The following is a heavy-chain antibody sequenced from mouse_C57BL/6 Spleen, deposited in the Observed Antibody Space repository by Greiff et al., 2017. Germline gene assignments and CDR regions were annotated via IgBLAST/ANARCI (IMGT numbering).Heavy chain of an antibody. V-gene: IGHV5-4*03. J-gene: IGHJ2*01. D-gene: IGHD1-1*01. CDR1: GFTFSSYA. CDR2: ISDGGSYT. Sequence: EVMLVESGGGLVKPGGSLKLSCAASGFTFSSYAMSWVRQTPEKRLEWVATISDGGSYTYYPANVKGRFTISRDNAKNNLYLQMSHLKSEDTAMYYCASVITPAFDNWGQGTTLTVSS. CDR3: ASVITPAFDN.